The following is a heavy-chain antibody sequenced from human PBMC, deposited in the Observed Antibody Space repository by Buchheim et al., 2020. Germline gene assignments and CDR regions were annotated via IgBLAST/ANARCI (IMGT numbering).Heavy chain of an antibody. CDR1: GDPLSSYNYF. Sequence: QVQLQESGPGLAKPSETLSLTCTVSGDPLSSYNYFWGWIRQPPGKGLDWIGYIHYSGSTYYSPSLQSRITMSVDTSKNQFSLNMNSVTAADTAVYYCAAIATDVSRWFGAWGQGTL. V-gene: IGHV4-39*01. CDR3: AAIATDVSRWFGA. D-gene: IGHD6-13*01. J-gene: IGHJ5*02. CDR2: IHYSGST.